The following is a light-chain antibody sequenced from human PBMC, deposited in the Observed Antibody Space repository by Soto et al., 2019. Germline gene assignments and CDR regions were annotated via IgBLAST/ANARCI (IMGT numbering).Light chain of an antibody. CDR3: QQRSNWPIT. V-gene: IGKV3-11*01. CDR2: HAS. CDR1: QRVSSY. J-gene: IGKJ5*01. Sequence: EIVLTQSPATLSLSPGERATLSCRASQRVSSYLAWYQQKPGQAPRLLIYHASNRATGIPARFSGSGSGTDFTLTISSLEPEDFAVYYCQQRSNWPITFGQGTRLEIK.